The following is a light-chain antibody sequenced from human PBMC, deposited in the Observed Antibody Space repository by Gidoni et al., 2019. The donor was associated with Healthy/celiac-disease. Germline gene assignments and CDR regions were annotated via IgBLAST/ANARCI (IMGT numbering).Light chain of an antibody. V-gene: IGLV3-1*01. Sequence: SYELTPPPSVSVSPGQTASITCSGDNLGDKYACWYQQQPGQSPVLVIYQDSKRPSGIPERFSGSNSGNTATLTISGTQAMDEADYYCQAWDSSTAVFGGGTKLTVL. J-gene: IGLJ2*01. CDR1: NLGDKY. CDR2: QDS. CDR3: QAWDSSTAV.